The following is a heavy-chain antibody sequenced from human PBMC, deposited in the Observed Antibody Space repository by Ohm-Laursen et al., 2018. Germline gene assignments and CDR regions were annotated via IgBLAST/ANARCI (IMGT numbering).Heavy chain of an antibody. CDR3: AKSPRGWYSLFDT. J-gene: IGHJ4*02. V-gene: IGHV4-59*01. Sequence: SEILSLTCSVSGDSISSYYWSWVRQPPGKGLEWIGYIYYSGSTNSNPYLENRVTISVDTSKNQFSLKLSSMTAADTAVYYCAKSPRGWYSLFDTWGQGTLVTVSS. CDR1: GDSISSYY. CDR2: IYYSGST. D-gene: IGHD6-19*01.